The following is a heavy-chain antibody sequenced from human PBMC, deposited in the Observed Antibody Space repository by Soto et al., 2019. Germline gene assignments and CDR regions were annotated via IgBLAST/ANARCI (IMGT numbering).Heavy chain of an antibody. Sequence: QVQLVQSGAEVKKPGSSVKVSCKASGGIFSSYAISWLRQAPGQGLEWMGAVIPILGQAYYAQDLQDRVSITADESTRTTYMEVSSLRSEGTAVYFCARVGGIGAPPGTDYWGQGTLVTVSS. V-gene: IGHV1-69*01. CDR2: VIPILGQA. CDR3: ARVGGIGAPPGTDY. J-gene: IGHJ4*02. CDR1: GGIFSSYA. D-gene: IGHD6-6*01.